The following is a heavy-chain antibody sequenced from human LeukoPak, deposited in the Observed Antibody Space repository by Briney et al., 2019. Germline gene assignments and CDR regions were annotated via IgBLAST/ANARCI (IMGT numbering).Heavy chain of an antibody. V-gene: IGHV1-2*02. D-gene: IGHD3-10*01. Sequence: GASVKVSCKASGYTFTDYYIHWVRQAPGQGLEWMGWIKCNTGGTKYAQKFQGRVTLTRETSFTTAYMELSRLNSDDTAMYFCARSRGSRELDHWGQGTLVTVSS. CDR1: GYTFTDYY. CDR3: ARSRGSRELDH. J-gene: IGHJ4*02. CDR2: IKCNTGGT.